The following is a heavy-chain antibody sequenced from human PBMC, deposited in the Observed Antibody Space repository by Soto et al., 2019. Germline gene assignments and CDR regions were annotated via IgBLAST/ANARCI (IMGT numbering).Heavy chain of an antibody. CDR3: ARAGSPEEGAAGTSSS. V-gene: IGHV3-33*01. CDR1: GFTFSSYG. Sequence: QVQLVESGGGVVQPGRSLRLSCAASGFTFSSYGMHWVRQAPGKGLEWVAVIWYDGSNKYYADSVKGRFTISRDNSKNTLYLQMNSLRAEDTAVSYCARAGSPEEGAAGTSSSWGQGTLVTVSS. CDR2: IWYDGSNK. J-gene: IGHJ5*02. D-gene: IGHD6-13*01.